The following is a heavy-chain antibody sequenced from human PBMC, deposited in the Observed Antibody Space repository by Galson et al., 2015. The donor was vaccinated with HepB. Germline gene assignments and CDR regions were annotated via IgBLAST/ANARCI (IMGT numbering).Heavy chain of an antibody. V-gene: IGHV3-48*01. Sequence: SLRLSCAASGFTFSTYSMHWVRQAPGKGLEWISYIYSSGSTIHYADSVKGRFTISRDSSKNTVNLQMNSLRTEDTAVYYCAKTMDGHFYYYGMDVWGQGTLVTVSS. CDR2: IYSSGSTI. CDR1: GFTFSTYS. D-gene: IGHD1-1*01. J-gene: IGHJ6*02. CDR3: AKTMDGHFYYYGMDV.